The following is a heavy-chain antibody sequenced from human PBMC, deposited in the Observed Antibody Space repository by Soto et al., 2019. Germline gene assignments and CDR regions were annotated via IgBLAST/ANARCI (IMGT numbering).Heavy chain of an antibody. CDR2: IYYSGST. Sequence: SETLSLTCTVSGGSISSGGYYWSWIRQHPGKGLEWIGYIYYSGSTYYNPSLKSRVTISVDTSKNQFSLKLSSVTAADTAVYYCARGHIAVVTEADAFDIWGQGTMVTVSS. CDR3: ARGHIAVVTEADAFDI. D-gene: IGHD2-21*02. J-gene: IGHJ3*02. CDR1: GGSISSGGYY. V-gene: IGHV4-31*03.